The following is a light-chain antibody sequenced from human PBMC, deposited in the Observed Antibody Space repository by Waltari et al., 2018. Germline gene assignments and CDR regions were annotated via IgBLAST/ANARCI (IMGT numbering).Light chain of an antibody. V-gene: IGKV4-1*01. J-gene: IGKJ4*01. CDR3: QQYYSSPLT. Sequence: DIVMTQSPDSLAVSLGERATISCKSSQSVFHTNNQNYLAWYQQKPGQPPRLLFYWASTRESGVPDRFSGSGSVTDFTLAISILQAEDVAIYFCQQYYSSPLTFGGGTKVEIK. CDR2: WAS. CDR1: QSVFHTNNQNY.